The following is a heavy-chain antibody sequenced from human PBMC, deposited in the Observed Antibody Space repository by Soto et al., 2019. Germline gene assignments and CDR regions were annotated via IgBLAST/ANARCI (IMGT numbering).Heavy chain of an antibody. J-gene: IGHJ4*02. V-gene: IGHV3-53*01. D-gene: IGHD2-21*02. CDR1: GFNVNSDY. Sequence: GALRLSCAASGFNVNSDYMNWVRQTPGKGLEWVASIYSGETTYYADSVRGRFTISSDKSKNTLYFQLSSLRIEDTAVYYCTRDGRGLGRLSLFEYWGQGVLVTVSS. CDR3: TRDGRGLGRLSLFEY. CDR2: IYSGETT.